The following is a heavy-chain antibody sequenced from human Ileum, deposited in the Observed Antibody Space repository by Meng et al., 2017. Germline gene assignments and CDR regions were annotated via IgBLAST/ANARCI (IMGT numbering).Heavy chain of an antibody. CDR1: GFTFSDYW. Sequence: GSLRLSCAASGFTFSDYWMTWLRQGPGKGLEWVANIGEDGSAKSYVDSVKGRFTISRDNAKNSMYLQMNSLGAEDTAVYYCARQDRGTRSSPDFWGQGTLVTVSS. V-gene: IGHV3-7*01. CDR2: IGEDGSAK. CDR3: ARQDRGTRSSPDF. J-gene: IGHJ4*02. D-gene: IGHD2-2*01.